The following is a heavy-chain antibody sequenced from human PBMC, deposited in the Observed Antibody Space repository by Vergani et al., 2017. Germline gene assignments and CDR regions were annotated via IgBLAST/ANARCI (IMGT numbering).Heavy chain of an antibody. CDR3: ARVGLRYFGWFEDY. CDR1: GYTFTSHG. Sequence: QVQLVQSGAEVKKPGASVKVSCKASGYTFTSHGITWVRQAPGQGLEWMGWISAYNGTTNYAQKLQGRVTMTTDTSTSTAYMERRSLRSDDPAIYYCARVGLRYFGWFEDYWGQGTLVTVSS. V-gene: IGHV1-18*04. J-gene: IGHJ4*02. D-gene: IGHD3-9*01. CDR2: ISAYNGTT.